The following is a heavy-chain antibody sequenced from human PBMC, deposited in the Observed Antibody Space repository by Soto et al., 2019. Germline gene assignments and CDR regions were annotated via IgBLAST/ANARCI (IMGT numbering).Heavy chain of an antibody. D-gene: IGHD1-26*01. CDR2: IYYTGSA. CDR1: GVSLSIGCYS. CDR3: ARGVGTTMAHYFDW. V-gene: IGHV4-30-2*01. Sequence: QLQLQESGSGLVKPSQTLSLTCALPGVSLSIGCYSWLWTGPPPGKGLEFIVYIYYTGSAYYDPSLKSRVTISLDRSKDQFSLRLNSVTAADTAVYYCARGVGTTMAHYFDWWGQGIRVTVSS. J-gene: IGHJ4*02.